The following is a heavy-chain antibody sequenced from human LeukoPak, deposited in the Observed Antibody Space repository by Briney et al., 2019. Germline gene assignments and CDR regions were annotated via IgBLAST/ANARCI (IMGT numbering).Heavy chain of an antibody. CDR3: ARDLALEQQQLGGFDP. CDR1: GYTFTSYY. J-gene: IGHJ5*02. Sequence: ASVKVSCKASGYTFTSYYMHWVRQAPGQGLEWMGIINPSGGSTSYAQKFQGRVTMTRDMSTSTVYMELSSLRSEDTAVYYCARDLALEQQQLGGFDPWGQGTLVTVSS. D-gene: IGHD6-13*01. CDR2: INPSGGST. V-gene: IGHV1-46*01.